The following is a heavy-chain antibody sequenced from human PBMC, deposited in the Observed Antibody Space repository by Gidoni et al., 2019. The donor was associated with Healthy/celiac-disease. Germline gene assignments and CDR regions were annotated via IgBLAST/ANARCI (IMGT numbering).Heavy chain of an antibody. CDR1: GFPFSSYE. D-gene: IGHD6-19*01. CDR2: ISSSGRTI. J-gene: IGHJ3*02. CDR3: ARDYRSGWSGALDN. V-gene: IGHV3-48*03. Sequence: VQLVESGGGLVQPGGSLRLSFSASGFPFSSYEMNWVRQAPGKGVEWVSYISSSGRTIYYADSVKGRFTISRDNGKNSRYQQRNSRRAEDTAVYYCARDYRSGWSGALDNWGQGTMVTVSS.